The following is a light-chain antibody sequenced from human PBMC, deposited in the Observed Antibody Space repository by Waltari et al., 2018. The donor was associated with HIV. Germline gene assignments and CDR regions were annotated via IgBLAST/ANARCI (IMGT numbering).Light chain of an antibody. J-gene: IGLJ2*01. CDR2: EDN. CDR1: SGSIASNY. CDR3: QSYDSSNHLI. V-gene: IGLV6-57*01. Sequence: NFMLTQPHSVSESPGKTVTISCTRSSGSIASNYVQWYQQRPGSSPTTVIYEDNQRPSGVPDRVSGSIDSSSNSASLTISRLKTEDEADYYCQSYDSSNHLIFGGGTKLTVL.